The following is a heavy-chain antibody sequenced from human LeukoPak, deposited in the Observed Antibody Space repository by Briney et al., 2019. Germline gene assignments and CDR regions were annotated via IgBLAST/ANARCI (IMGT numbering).Heavy chain of an antibody. D-gene: IGHD5-18*01. V-gene: IGHV4-34*01. CDR2: INHSGST. Sequence: SETLSLTCAVYGGSFSGYYWSWIRQPPGKGLEWIGEINHSGSTNYNPSLKSRVTISVDTSKNQFSLRLSSVTAADTAVYYCARGRGYSYGPRVDYWGQGTLVTVSS. J-gene: IGHJ4*02. CDR3: ARGRGYSYGPRVDY. CDR1: GGSFSGYY.